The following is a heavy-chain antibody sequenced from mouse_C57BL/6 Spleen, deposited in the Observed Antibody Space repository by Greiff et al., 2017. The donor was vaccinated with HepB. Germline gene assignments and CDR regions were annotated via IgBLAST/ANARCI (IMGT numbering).Heavy chain of an antibody. V-gene: IGHV14-4*01. CDR2: IDPENGDT. CDR1: GFNIKDDY. CDR3: TSDGYYGEDAMDY. D-gene: IGHD2-3*01. J-gene: IGHJ4*01. Sequence: VQLKESGAELVRPGASVKLSCTASGFNIKDDYMHWVKQRPEQGLEWIGWIDPENGDTEYASKFQGKATITADTSSNTAYLQLSSLTSEDTAVYYCTSDGYYGEDAMDYWGQGTSVTVSS.